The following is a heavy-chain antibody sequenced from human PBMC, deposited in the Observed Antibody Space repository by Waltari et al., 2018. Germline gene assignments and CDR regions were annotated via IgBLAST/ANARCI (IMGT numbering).Heavy chain of an antibody. CDR1: GYTFTDSY. V-gene: IGHV1-2*06. CDR3: VTQRLWEDY. Sequence: QVQLVQSGAEVRKPGASVKVSCKTSGYTFTDSYIHWVRQAPGQGLEWMGRMNPNNNYPIYEQKFQGRVTMTRDTSITTAYMELSSLTSDDTALYYCVTQRLWEDYWGQGTRVTVSP. CDR2: MNPNNNYP. D-gene: IGHD6-25*01. J-gene: IGHJ4*02.